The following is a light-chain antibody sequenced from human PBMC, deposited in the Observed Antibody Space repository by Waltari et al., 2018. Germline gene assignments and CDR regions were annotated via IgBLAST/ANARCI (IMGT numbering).Light chain of an antibody. V-gene: IGLV2-14*03. CDR3: SSYTSSGTGVL. J-gene: IGLJ2*01. CDR1: SSDVGGYNY. Sequence: QSALTQPASVSGSPGQSITISCTGTSSDVGGYNYVSWYQQHPGKAPKLMIYDVTNRPSGVSNRLSGSNSGNTASLTISGLQAEDEADYYCSSYTSSGTGVLFGGGTKLSVL. CDR2: DVT.